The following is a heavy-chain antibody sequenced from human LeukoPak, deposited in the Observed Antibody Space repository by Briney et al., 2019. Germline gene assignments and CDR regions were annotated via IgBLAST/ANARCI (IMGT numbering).Heavy chain of an antibody. J-gene: IGHJ4*02. CDR3: ARKWTVVTLDY. V-gene: IGHV1-18*01. CDR1: GGTFSSYA. Sequence: ASVTVSCTASGGTFSSYAISWVRQAPGQGLEWMGWISAYNGNTNYAQKLQGRVTMTTDTSTSTAYMELRSLRSDDTAVYYCARKWTVVTLDYWGQGTLVTVSS. D-gene: IGHD4-23*01. CDR2: ISAYNGNT.